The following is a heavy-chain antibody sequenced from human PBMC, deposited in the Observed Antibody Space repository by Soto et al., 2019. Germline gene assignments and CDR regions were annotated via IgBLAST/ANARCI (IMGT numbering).Heavy chain of an antibody. J-gene: IGHJ3*02. V-gene: IGHV1-69*01. CDR1: GGTFSSYA. CDR2: IIPIFGTA. CDR3: ARDLASAEAELGAFDI. Sequence: QVQLVQSGAEVKKPGSSVKVSCKASGGTFSSYAISWVRQAPGQGLEWMGGIIPIFGTANYAQKFQGRVTITEAESTRTAYMEMSRVRAEDTAVYYCARDLASAEAELGAFDIWGQGTMVTVSS. D-gene: IGHD6-13*01.